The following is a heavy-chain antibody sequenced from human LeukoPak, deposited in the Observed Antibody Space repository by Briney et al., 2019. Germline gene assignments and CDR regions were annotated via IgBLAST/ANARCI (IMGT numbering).Heavy chain of an antibody. CDR1: GFTFRTYA. J-gene: IGHJ4*02. Sequence: PGGSLRLSCTASGFTFRTYAMHWVRQAPGKGLEWVAVISYDGSNKYYADSVKGRFTISRDNSKNTLYLQMNSLRAEDTAVYYCAKDLAVAAYQYYFDYWGQGTLVTVSS. V-gene: IGHV3-30*18. CDR2: ISYDGSNK. D-gene: IGHD6-6*01. CDR3: AKDLAVAAYQYYFDY.